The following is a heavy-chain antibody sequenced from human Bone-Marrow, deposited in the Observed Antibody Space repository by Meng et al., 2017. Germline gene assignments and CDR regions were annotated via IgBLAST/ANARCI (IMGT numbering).Heavy chain of an antibody. Sequence: GGFLRLSCAASGFTFSSYAMHWVRQAPGKGLEWVAVISYDGSNKYYADSVKGRFTISRDNAKNSLYLQMNSLRAEDTAVYYCARDKYDYVWGSFHGMDVWGQGTTVTVSS. V-gene: IGHV3-30*07. J-gene: IGHJ6*02. D-gene: IGHD3-16*01. CDR2: ISYDGSNK. CDR3: ARDKYDYVWGSFHGMDV. CDR1: GFTFSSYA.